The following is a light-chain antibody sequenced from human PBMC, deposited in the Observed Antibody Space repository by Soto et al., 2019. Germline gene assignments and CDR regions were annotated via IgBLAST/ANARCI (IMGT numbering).Light chain of an antibody. CDR3: QQYGSSPPN. Sequence: EIVLTQSPGALSLSPGERATLSCRASQSVSSSYLAWYQQKPGQAPRLLIYGASSRATGIPDRFSGSGSGTDFPLTISRLEPEDFAVYYCQQYGSSPPNFGQGTKV. CDR1: QSVSSSY. V-gene: IGKV3-20*01. J-gene: IGKJ1*01. CDR2: GAS.